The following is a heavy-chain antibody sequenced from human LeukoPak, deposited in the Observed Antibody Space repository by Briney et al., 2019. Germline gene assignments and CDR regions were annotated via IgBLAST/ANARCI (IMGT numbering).Heavy chain of an antibody. D-gene: IGHD5-12*01. CDR3: HVRLGYDSTVVLDY. J-gene: IGHJ4*02. V-gene: IGHV4-34*01. CDR2: INHSGST. CDR1: GVSLSSYY. Sequence: SEAPSHSRTLSGVSLSSYYWSWIRQPPGKGLEWIGEINHSGSTNYNTSLKCRVTISVDTSKKQFSLKRSSVTAAETAVYYCHVRLGYDSTVVLDYWGQGTLVTVS.